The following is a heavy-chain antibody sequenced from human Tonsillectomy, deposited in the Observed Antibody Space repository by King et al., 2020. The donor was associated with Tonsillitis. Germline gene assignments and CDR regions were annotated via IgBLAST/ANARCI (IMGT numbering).Heavy chain of an antibody. CDR1: GGSISSYY. Sequence: QLQESGPGLVKPSETLSLTCTVSGGSISSYYWSWIRQPPGKGLEWIGYIYYSGSTNYNPSLTSRVTISVDTSKNQFSLQLSSVTAADTAVYYCARRLGSGTHYYMDVWGKGTTVTVSS. CDR2: IYYSGST. V-gene: IGHV4-59*08. D-gene: IGHD1-1*01. CDR3: ARRLGSGTHYYMDV. J-gene: IGHJ6*03.